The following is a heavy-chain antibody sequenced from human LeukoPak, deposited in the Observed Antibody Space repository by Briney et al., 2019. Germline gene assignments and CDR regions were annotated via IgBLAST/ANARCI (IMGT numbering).Heavy chain of an antibody. CDR1: GGTFSSYA. V-gene: IGHV1-69*04. CDR3: ARAGSSGWEPDY. D-gene: IGHD6-19*01. J-gene: IGHJ4*02. CDR2: IIPIFGIA. Sequence: GASVKVSCKASGGTFSSYAISWVRQAPGQGLEWMGRIIPIFGIANYAQKFQGRVTITADKSTSTAYMELSSLRSEDTAVYYCARAGSSGWEPDYWGQGTLVTVPS.